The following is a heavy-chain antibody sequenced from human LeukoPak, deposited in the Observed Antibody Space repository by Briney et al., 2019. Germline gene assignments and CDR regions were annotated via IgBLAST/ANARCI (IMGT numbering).Heavy chain of an antibody. CDR3: ARLGNAVDY. D-gene: IGHD4-23*01. Sequence: GGSLRLSCAASGFTFSSYSMNWVRQAPGKGLEWVSSISSSSSYIYYAGSVKGRFTISRDNAKNSLYLQMNSLRAEDTAVYYCARLGNAVDYWGQGTLVTVSS. CDR2: ISSSSSYI. CDR1: GFTFSSYS. J-gene: IGHJ4*02. V-gene: IGHV3-21*01.